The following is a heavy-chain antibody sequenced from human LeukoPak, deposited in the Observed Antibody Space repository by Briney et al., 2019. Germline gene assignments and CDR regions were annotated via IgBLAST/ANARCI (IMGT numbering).Heavy chain of an antibody. D-gene: IGHD5-24*01. J-gene: IGHJ4*02. CDR1: GFTFSSYG. CDR2: ISGSGGTT. CDR3: AKATMATTYFDY. Sequence: GRSLRLSCAASGFTFSSYGMHWVRQAPGKGLEWVSAISGSGGTTFYADSVKGRFTISRDNSKNTLYLQMNSLRAEDTAVYYCAKATMATTYFDYWGQGTLVTVSS. V-gene: IGHV3-23*01.